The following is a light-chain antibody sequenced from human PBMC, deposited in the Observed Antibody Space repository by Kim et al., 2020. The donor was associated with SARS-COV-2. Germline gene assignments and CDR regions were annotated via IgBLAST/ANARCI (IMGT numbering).Light chain of an antibody. V-gene: IGLV7-46*01. J-gene: IGLJ2*01. CDR1: TGTVTSGHF. CDR2: ETS. CDR3: FLAYSGVVV. Sequence: PGGTVTLPCGSSTGTVTSGHFPYWFQQKPGQVPTTLIFETSNKHSWTPARFSGSLLGGKAALTLSGARPEDEADYYCFLAYSGVVVFGGGTRLTVL.